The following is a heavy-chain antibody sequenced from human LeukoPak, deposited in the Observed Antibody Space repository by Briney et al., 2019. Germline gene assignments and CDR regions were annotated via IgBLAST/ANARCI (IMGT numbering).Heavy chain of an antibody. V-gene: IGHV4-4*07. CDR1: GGSINNYY. D-gene: IGHD4-4*01. CDR2: IYTSGST. CDR3: AREYGNYRNLDS. J-gene: IGHJ4*02. Sequence: SETLSLTCTVSGGSINNYYWTWIRQPAGKGLEWIGRIYTSGSTNYHPSLKSRLTMSVDTSKSQFSLKLTSVTAADTAVYYCAREYGNYRNLDSWGQGTQVTVSS.